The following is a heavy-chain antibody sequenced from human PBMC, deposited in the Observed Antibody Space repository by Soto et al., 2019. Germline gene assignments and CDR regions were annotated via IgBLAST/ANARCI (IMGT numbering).Heavy chain of an antibody. Sequence: QVQLVQSGAEMKKPGASVKVSCKASGYTFTSHDINWMRQTTGQGLEWMGWMNPNSGHTNYAQKFQGRVTMTRDTSISTAYSELTNLRSEDTAIYYCASDMSTNWGQGTLVTVSS. CDR2: MNPNSGHT. CDR1: GYTFTSHD. J-gene: IGHJ4*02. CDR3: ASDMSTN. D-gene: IGHD2-2*01. V-gene: IGHV1-8*01.